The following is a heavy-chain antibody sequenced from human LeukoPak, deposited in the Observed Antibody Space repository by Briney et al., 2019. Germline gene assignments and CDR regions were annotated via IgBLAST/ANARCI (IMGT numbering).Heavy chain of an antibody. D-gene: IGHD6-19*01. CDR3: ARGGTSGGAPDYYYYMDV. Sequence: GSLRLSCAASGFTFSDYNMRWIRQAPGKGLEWVSSISRSGSTKYYADSVKGRFTISRDNAKNTLYVQMNSLRAEDTGVYYCARGGTSGGAPDYYYYMDVWGKGTTVTVSS. CDR1: GFTFSDYN. CDR2: ISRSGSTK. V-gene: IGHV3-11*04. J-gene: IGHJ6*03.